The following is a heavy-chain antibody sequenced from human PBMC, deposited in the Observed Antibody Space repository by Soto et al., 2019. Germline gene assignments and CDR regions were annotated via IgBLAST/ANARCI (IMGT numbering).Heavy chain of an antibody. V-gene: IGHV1-8*01. CDR2: MNPNSGNT. J-gene: IGHJ6*02. CDR3: AFPYNSRGHGMDV. CDR1: GYTFTSYD. D-gene: IGHD6-13*01. Sequence: ASVKVSCKASGYTFTSYDINWVRQATGQGLEWMGWMNPNSGNTGYAQKFQGRVTMSTDKSISTAYLQWSSLEAADTAMYYCAFPYNSRGHGMDVWGQGTTVTVSS.